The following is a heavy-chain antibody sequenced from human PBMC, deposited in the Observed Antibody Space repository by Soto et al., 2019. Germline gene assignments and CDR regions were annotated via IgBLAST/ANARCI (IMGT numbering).Heavy chain of an antibody. CDR1: GFTFSRYA. CDR2: ISGSAGST. CDR3: AKDLPGGYYDSSGYPGD. Sequence: PGGSLRLSCAASGFTFSRYAMSWVRQAPGKGLEWVSCISGSAGSTWYADSVKGRFTISRDNSKNTLYLQMNSLRAEDTAVYYCAKDLPGGYYDSSGYPGDWGQGTLVTVSS. J-gene: IGHJ4*02. D-gene: IGHD3-22*01. V-gene: IGHV3-23*01.